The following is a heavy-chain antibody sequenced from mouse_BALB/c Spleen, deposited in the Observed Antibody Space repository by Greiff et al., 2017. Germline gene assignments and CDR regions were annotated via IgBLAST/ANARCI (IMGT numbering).Heavy chain of an antibody. CDR3: AREYRAGYDGRSAMDY. Sequence: EVQLQQSGPELVKPGASVKMSCKASGYTFTSYVMHWVKQKPGQGLEWIGYINPYNDGTKYNEKFKGKATLTSDKSSSTAYMELSSLTSEDSAVYYCAREYRAGYDGRSAMDYWGQGTSVTVSS. J-gene: IGHJ4*01. D-gene: IGHD2-14*01. V-gene: IGHV1-14*01. CDR2: INPYNDGT. CDR1: GYTFTSYV.